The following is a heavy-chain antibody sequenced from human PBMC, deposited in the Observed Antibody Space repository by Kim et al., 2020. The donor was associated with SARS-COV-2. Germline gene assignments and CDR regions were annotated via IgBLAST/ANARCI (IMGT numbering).Heavy chain of an antibody. J-gene: IGHJ6*03. CDR1: GFTFSSYS. CDR2: ISSSSSYI. Sequence: GGSLRLSCAASGFTFSSYSMNWVRQAPGKGLEWVSSISSSSSYIYYADSVKGRFTISRDNAKNSLYLQINSLRAEDTAVYYCARAISDSSGWYGRHYYYYMDVWGKGTTVTVSS. CDR3: ARAISDSSGWYGRHYYYYMDV. V-gene: IGHV3-21*01. D-gene: IGHD6-19*01.